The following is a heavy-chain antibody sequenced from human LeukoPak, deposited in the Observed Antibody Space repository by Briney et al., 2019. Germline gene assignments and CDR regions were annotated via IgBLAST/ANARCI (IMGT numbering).Heavy chain of an antibody. CDR2: ISGSGGST. D-gene: IGHD3-10*01. CDR3: AKSDKAMVRGSAFDI. V-gene: IGHV3-23*01. CDR1: GFTFSSTA. J-gene: IGHJ3*02. Sequence: GGSLRLSCAASGFTFSSTAMSWVRQAPGKGLEWGSAISGSGGSTYYADSVKGRFTISRDNSKNTLYLQMNSLRAEDTAVYYCAKSDKAMVRGSAFDIWGQGTMVTVSS.